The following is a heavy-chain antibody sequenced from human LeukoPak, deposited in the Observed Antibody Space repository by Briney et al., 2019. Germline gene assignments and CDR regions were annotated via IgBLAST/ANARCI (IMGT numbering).Heavy chain of an antibody. CDR1: GFTFSSYS. D-gene: IGHD3-16*02. J-gene: IGHJ4*02. Sequence: GRSLRLSCAASGFTFSSYSMHWVRQAPGKGLEWVAVIWYDGSNKYYADSVKGRFTISRDNSKNTLYLQMNSLRAEDTAVYYCARDTGGAILDYWGQGTLVTVSS. CDR2: IWYDGSNK. CDR3: ARDTGGAILDY. V-gene: IGHV3-33*01.